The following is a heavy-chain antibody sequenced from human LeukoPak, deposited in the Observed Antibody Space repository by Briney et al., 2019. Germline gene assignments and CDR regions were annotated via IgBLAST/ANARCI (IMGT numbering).Heavy chain of an antibody. Sequence: ASVKVSCKASGYTFTSYGISWVRQAPGQGLEWMGWISAYNGNTNYAQKLQGRVTMTTDTSTSSAYMELRSLRSDDTAVYYCARVMGATNYYYGMDVWGQGTTVTVSS. CDR2: ISAYNGNT. V-gene: IGHV1-18*01. D-gene: IGHD1-26*01. CDR3: ARVMGATNYYYGMDV. J-gene: IGHJ6*02. CDR1: GYTFTSYG.